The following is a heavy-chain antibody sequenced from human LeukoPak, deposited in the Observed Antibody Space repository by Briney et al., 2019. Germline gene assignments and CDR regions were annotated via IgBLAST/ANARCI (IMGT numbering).Heavy chain of an antibody. CDR2: INPSGGST. Sequence: ASVKVSCKASGYTFTSYYMHWVRQAPGQGLEWMGIINPSGGSTSYAQKFQGRVTMTRNTSTSTVYMELGSLRSEDTAVYYCARDDSSGYRPFYWGQGTLVTVSS. V-gene: IGHV1-46*03. D-gene: IGHD3-22*01. J-gene: IGHJ4*02. CDR1: GYTFTSYY. CDR3: ARDDSSGYRPFY.